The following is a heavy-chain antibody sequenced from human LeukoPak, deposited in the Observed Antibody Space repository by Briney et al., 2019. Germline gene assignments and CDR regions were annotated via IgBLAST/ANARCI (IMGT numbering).Heavy chain of an antibody. J-gene: IGHJ5*02. V-gene: IGHV3-49*04. CDR2: IRSKAYGGTT. CDR1: GFTFSDYA. CDR3: TRAAAGTMVGWFDP. Sequence: PGGSLRLSCTASGFTFSDYAMSWVRQAPGKGLEWVGFIRSKAYGGTTEYAASVKGRFTISRDDSKSIAYLQMNSLKTEDTAVYYCTRAAAGTMVGWFDPWGQGTLVTVSS. D-gene: IGHD6-13*01.